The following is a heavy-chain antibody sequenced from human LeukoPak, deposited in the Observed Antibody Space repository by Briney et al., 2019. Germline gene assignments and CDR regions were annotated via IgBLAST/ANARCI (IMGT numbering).Heavy chain of an antibody. D-gene: IGHD3-22*01. Sequence: PSETLSLTCTVSGGSISSGDYYRSWIRQPPGKGLEWIGYIYYSGSTYYNPSLKSRVTISVDTSKNQFSLKLSSVTAADTAVYYCASYDSSGYGWYFDLWGRGTLVTVSS. CDR3: ASYDSSGYGWYFDL. J-gene: IGHJ2*01. CDR1: GGSISSGDYY. V-gene: IGHV4-30-4*01. CDR2: IYYSGST.